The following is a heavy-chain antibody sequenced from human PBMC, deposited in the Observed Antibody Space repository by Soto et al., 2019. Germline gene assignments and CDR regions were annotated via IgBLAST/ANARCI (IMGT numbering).Heavy chain of an antibody. CDR1: GYTFTSYG. V-gene: IGHV1-18*01. CDR3: ARGEGVLLWFGELLYAFDI. CDR2: ISAYNGNT. Sequence: ASVKVSCKASGYTFTSYGISWVRQAPGQGLEWMGWISAYNGNTNYAQKLQGRVTMTTDTSTSTAYMELRSLRSDDTAVYYCARGEGVLLWFGELLYAFDIWGQGTMVTVAS. J-gene: IGHJ3*02. D-gene: IGHD3-10*01.